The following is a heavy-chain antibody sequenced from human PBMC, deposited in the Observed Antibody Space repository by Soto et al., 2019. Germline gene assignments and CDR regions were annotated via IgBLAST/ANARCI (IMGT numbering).Heavy chain of an antibody. CDR2: IIPIFDTA. D-gene: IGHD3-16*02. CDR1: GGTFSDYT. J-gene: IGHJ5*02. Sequence: QVQLVQSGAEVKKRGSSVKVSCKASGGTFSDYTISWVRQAPGQGLEWMGGIIPIFDTATYAQKFQGRVTITADESTSTAYMALSSLRSEDTAVFYCARDSPLGELSLHQTWFDPWGQGTLVTVSS. CDR3: ARDSPLGELSLHQTWFDP. V-gene: IGHV1-69*01.